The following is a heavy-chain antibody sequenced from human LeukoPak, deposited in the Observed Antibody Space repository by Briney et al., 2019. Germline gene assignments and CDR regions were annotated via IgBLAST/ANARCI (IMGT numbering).Heavy chain of an antibody. V-gene: IGHV3-23*01. J-gene: IGHJ4*02. CDR3: AKEAYTSSYFED. D-gene: IGHD6-13*01. CDR1: GFTFSSFA. CDR2: ISGSGDRT. Sequence: PGGSLRLPCAVSGFTFSSFAMSWVRQAPGKGLEWVSAISGSGDRTYYADSVKGRFTISRDNSKNTVHLQMNSLRAEDTALYYCAKEAYTSSYFEDWGQGTLVTVSS.